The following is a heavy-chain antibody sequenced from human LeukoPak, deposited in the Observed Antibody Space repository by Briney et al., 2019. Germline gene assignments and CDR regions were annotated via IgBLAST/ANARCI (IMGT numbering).Heavy chain of an antibody. V-gene: IGHV3-23*01. D-gene: IGHD3-16*01. CDR1: GFTFSSYA. J-gene: IGHJ3*02. CDR3: ATRGIYGSSTVGGRGGAFDI. CDR2: ISSSGGST. Sequence: GGSLRLSCAASGFTFSSYAMSWVRQAPGKGLEWVSAISSSGGSTYYADSVKGRFTISRDNAKNSLYLQMNSLRAEDTAVYYCATRGIYGSSTVGGRGGAFDIWGQGTMVTVSS.